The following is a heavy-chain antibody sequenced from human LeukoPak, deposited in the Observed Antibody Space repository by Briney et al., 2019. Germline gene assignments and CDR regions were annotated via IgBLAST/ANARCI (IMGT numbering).Heavy chain of an antibody. CDR3: ALASNSNWFDF. V-gene: IGHV4-4*08. CDR1: GDSTSDFY. Sequence: SETLSLTCSVSGDSTSDFYWNWIRQSPGKGLEWIGNIHDSGISNYNPSLKSRVTISIDTSRRQFFLKLSSVTAADTALYYCALASNSNWFDFWGQGTLVTVSS. J-gene: IGHJ5*01. CDR2: IHDSGIS.